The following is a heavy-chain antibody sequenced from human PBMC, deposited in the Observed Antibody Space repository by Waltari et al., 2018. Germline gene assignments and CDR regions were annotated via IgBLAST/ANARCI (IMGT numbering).Heavy chain of an antibody. CDR3: ARDPPYSNYAEVDV. J-gene: IGHJ6*04. CDR1: GFTFSSYS. D-gene: IGHD4-4*01. Sequence: EVQLVESGGGLVKPGGSLRLSCAASGFTFSSYSMNWVRQAPGKGLEWVSSISSSSSYIYYADSVKDRFTISRDNAKNSLYLQMNSLRAEDTAVYYCARDPPYSNYAEVDVWGKGTTVTVSS. CDR2: ISSSSSYI. V-gene: IGHV3-21*01.